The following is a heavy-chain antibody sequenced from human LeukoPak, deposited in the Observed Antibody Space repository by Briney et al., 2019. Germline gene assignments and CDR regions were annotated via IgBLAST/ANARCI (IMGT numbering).Heavy chain of an antibody. Sequence: PGRSLRLSCAASGFTFSSYGLHWVRQAPGKGLEWVAVIWYDGSNKYYADSVKGRFTISRDNSKNTLYLQMNSLRAEDTAVYYCASSDCSGGSCYPFDYWGQGTLVTVSS. D-gene: IGHD2-15*01. J-gene: IGHJ4*02. V-gene: IGHV3-33*01. CDR3: ASSDCSGGSCYPFDY. CDR1: GFTFSSYG. CDR2: IWYDGSNK.